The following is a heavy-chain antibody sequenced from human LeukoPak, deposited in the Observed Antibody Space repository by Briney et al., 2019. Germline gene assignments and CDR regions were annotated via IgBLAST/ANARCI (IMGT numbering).Heavy chain of an antibody. D-gene: IGHD2-15*01. CDR1: GFTFSSYG. CDR3: AKRGDSGGWFDY. V-gene: IGHV3-23*01. Sequence: GGSLRLSCAASGFTFSSYGMSWVRQAPGKGLEWVSAISGSGGSTYYADSVKGRFTISRDNSKNTLYLQMNSLRAEDTAVYYCAKRGDSGGWFDYWGQGTLVTVSS. CDR2: ISGSGGST. J-gene: IGHJ4*02.